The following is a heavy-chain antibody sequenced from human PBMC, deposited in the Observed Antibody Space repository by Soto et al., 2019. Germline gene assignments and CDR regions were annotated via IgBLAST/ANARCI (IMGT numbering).Heavy chain of an antibody. CDR3: ARDRGVRGVTDAFDI. Sequence: ASVKVSCKASGGTFSSYTISWVRQAPGQGLEWMGIINPSGGSTSYAQKFQGRVTMTRDTSTSTVYMELSSLRSEDTAVYYCARDRGVRGVTDAFDIWGQGTMVTVSS. J-gene: IGHJ3*02. CDR1: GGTFSSYT. CDR2: INPSGGST. D-gene: IGHD3-10*01. V-gene: IGHV1-46*03.